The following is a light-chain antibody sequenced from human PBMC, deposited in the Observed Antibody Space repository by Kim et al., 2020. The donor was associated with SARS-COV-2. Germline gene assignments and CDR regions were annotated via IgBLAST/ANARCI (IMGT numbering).Light chain of an antibody. CDR2: AAS. J-gene: IGKJ3*01. CDR3: QHYRT. CDR1: QTASSSY. Sequence: EIVLTQSPGTLSLSPGERATLSCRGSQTASSSYLAWYQQKLGQAPRLLIYAASRRAGGIPDRFSGSGSGTDFTLTISRLEPEDFAVYYCQHYRTFGPGTKVDIK. V-gene: IGKV3-20*01.